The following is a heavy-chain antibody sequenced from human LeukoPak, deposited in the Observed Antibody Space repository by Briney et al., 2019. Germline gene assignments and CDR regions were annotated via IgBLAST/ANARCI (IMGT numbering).Heavy chain of an antibody. CDR2: IKSKTDGGTT. CDR1: GFTFSSYA. Sequence: SLRLSCAASGFTFSSYAMHWVRQAPGKGLEWVGRIKSKTDGGTTDYADSVKGRFTISRDNSENTVYLQMNNLRAEDTALYYCAGRVTGYSSGYVYWGQGTLVTVSS. CDR3: AGRVTGYSSGYVY. V-gene: IGHV3-30*04. J-gene: IGHJ4*02. D-gene: IGHD5-18*01.